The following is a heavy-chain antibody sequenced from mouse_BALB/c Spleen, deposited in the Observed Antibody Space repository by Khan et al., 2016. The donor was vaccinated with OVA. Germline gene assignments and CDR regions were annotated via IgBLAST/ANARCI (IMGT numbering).Heavy chain of an antibody. V-gene: IGHV14-3*02. CDR3: RISTMNA. CDR2: TDPANGNT. Sequence: VQLQQSGAELVKPAASLKLSCTASGYNIKDIYIHWVKQRPEKGLERIRRTDPANGNTKYDPKFQGKATITADTSSNTAYLQLSRLTSEDTAVYYCRISTMNAWGQGTTRTVAS. J-gene: IGHJ2*01. CDR1: GYNIKDIY.